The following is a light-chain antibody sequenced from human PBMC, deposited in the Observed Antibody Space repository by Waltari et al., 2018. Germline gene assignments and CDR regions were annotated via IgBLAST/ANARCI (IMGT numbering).Light chain of an antibody. Sequence: QSALPQPASLSGSPGQSITISCPGTSNHIGSSNFVSWYQHHPGKAPKAIIYEGTMRPSGVSNRFSGSKSVNTASLTISGLQPEDEADYYCCSYGGRTNLIFGGGTKLTVL. CDR3: CSYGGRTNLI. V-gene: IGLV2-23*01. CDR2: EGT. CDR1: SNHIGSSNF. J-gene: IGLJ2*01.